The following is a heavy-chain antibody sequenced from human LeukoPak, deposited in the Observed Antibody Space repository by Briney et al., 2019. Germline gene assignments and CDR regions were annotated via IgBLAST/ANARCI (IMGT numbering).Heavy chain of an antibody. V-gene: IGHV1-69*05. D-gene: IGHD3-22*01. Sequence: GASVKVSCKASGGTFNSYAISWVRQAPGQGLEWMGGIIPIFGTANYAQKFQGRVTITTDESTSTAYMELSSLRSEDTAVYYCTRGPSMILYYYYMDVWGKGTTVTVSS. CDR1: GGTFNSYA. CDR2: IIPIFGTA. J-gene: IGHJ6*03. CDR3: TRGPSMILYYYYMDV.